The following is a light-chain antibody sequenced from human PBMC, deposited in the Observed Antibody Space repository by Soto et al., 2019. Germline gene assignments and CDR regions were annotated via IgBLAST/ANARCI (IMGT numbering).Light chain of an antibody. CDR2: AGS. Sequence: IHMTQSPSSLSASVLDRVTITCRPSLSISSWLAWYQQKPGKAPRLLIYAGSRLLGGVPLRFSASESGTHFTLTISSLQPEDFATYYCQQANTFPLTFGPGTRLEIK. J-gene: IGKJ5*01. V-gene: IGKV1-12*01. CDR3: QQANTFPLT. CDR1: LSISSW.